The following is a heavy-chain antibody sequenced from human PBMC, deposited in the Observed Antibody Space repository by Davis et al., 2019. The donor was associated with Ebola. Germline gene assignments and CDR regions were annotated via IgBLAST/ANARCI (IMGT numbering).Heavy chain of an antibody. CDR2: ISAYNGNT. D-gene: IGHD5-24*01. CDR1: GYTFTSYG. V-gene: IGHV1-18*01. J-gene: IGHJ4*02. Sequence: ASVKVSCKASGYTFTSYGISWVRQAPGQGLEWMGWISAYNGNTNYAQKLQGRVTMTTDTSTSTAYMELSSLRSEDTAVYYCARDRRDGYNYGIFDYWGQGTLVTVSS. CDR3: ARDRRDGYNYGIFDY.